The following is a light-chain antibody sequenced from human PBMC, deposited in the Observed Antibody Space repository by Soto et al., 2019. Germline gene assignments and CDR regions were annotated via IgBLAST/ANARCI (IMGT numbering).Light chain of an antibody. J-gene: IGLJ1*01. CDR2: EVT. CDR3: SSYGGSNNVV. Sequence: LTQPPSASGSPGQSVTISCTGTSSDVGGYNFVSWYQHFPGKAPKLIIYEVTKRPSGVPDRFSGSKSGNTASLTVSGLQTDDEADYYCSSYGGSNNVVFGTGTKVTVL. V-gene: IGLV2-8*01. CDR1: SSDVGGYNF.